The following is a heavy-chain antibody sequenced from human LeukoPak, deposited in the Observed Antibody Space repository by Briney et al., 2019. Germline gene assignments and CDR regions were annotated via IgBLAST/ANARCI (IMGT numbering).Heavy chain of an antibody. J-gene: IGHJ4*02. Sequence: GRSLRLSCAASAFTFSSYAMHWVRQAPGKGLEWVAVISYDGSKKYYADSVKGRFTISRDNSKNTLYLQMNSLRAEDTAVYYCARGVPIWFGESPFDYWGQGTLVTVSS. V-gene: IGHV3-30*04. CDR1: AFTFSSYA. D-gene: IGHD3-10*01. CDR3: ARGVPIWFGESPFDY. CDR2: ISYDGSKK.